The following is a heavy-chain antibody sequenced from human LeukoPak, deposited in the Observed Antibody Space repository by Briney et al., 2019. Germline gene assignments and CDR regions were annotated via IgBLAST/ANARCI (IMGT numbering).Heavy chain of an antibody. J-gene: IGHJ4*02. CDR3: ARSANRHSSSWYSDY. Sequence: XHWVRXAPXQXXXXMGXINAGNGNTKYSQKFQGRVTITRDTSASTAYMELSSLRSEDTAVYYCARSANRHSSSWYSDYWGQGTLVTVSS. CDR2: INAGNGNT. D-gene: IGHD6-13*01. V-gene: IGHV1-3*01.